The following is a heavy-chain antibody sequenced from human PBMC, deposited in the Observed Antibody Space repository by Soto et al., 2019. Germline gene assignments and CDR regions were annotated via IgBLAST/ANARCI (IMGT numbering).Heavy chain of an antibody. J-gene: IGHJ6*02. CDR3: AKGRSYYYYYGVDV. CDR1: GFTFSSYA. V-gene: IGHV3-23*01. Sequence: GSLRLSCAASGFTFSSYAMSWVRQAPGKGPEWVSGISGNGGKTFYANSVKGRFTISRDNSKNTLSLQMDSLRAEDTAVYYCAKGRSYYYYYGVDVWGQGTTVTVSS. CDR2: ISGNGGKT.